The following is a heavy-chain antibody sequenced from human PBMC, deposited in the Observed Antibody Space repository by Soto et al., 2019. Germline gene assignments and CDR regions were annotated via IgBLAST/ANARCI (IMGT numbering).Heavy chain of an antibody. Sequence: GGSLRLSCAASGFDFSSYSIHWVRQAPGKELEWVAIVSYDGTNKYYSDSVRGRFTISKDISKNIVNLQMNSLTTDDTAVYSCARALGFYGANYIDYWGRGTLVTVSS. J-gene: IGHJ4*02. CDR2: VSYDGTNK. CDR1: GFDFSSYS. D-gene: IGHD4-17*01. V-gene: IGHV3-30-3*01. CDR3: ARALGFYGANYIDY.